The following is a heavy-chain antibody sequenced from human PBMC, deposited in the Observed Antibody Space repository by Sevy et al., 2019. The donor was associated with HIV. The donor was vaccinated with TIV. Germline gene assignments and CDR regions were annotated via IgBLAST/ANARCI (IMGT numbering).Heavy chain of an antibody. J-gene: IGHJ5*02. CDR3: ARAENYYDSSGYYSNWFDP. CDR1: GGTFSSYA. V-gene: IGHV1-69*13. D-gene: IGHD3-22*01. Sequence: ASVKVSCKASGGTFSSYAISWVRQAPGQGLEWMGGIIPNFGTANYAQKFQGRVTITADESTSTAYMDLSSLRSEETAVYNGARAENYYDSSGYYSNWFDPWGQGTLVTVSS. CDR2: IIPNFGTA.